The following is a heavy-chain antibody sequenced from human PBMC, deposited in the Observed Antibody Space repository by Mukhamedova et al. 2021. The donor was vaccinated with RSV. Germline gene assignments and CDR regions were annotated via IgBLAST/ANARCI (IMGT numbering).Heavy chain of an antibody. CDR2: ISHSGST. D-gene: IGHD2-15*01. Sequence: VRQPPGKGLEWIGEISHSGSTNYNPSLKSRVTISVDQSKNQFSLKLKSVTAADTAVYYCTRTISGYGMDVWGQGTTVTVSS. V-gene: IGHV4-4*02. CDR3: TRTISGYGMDV. J-gene: IGHJ6*02.